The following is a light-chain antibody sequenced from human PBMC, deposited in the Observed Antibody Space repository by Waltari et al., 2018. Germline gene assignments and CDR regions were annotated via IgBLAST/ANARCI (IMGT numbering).Light chain of an antibody. CDR1: QSVLYSSNNQNY. CDR2: WAS. Sequence: DIVMTQSPDSLAVSLGERATINCTSSQSVLYSSNNQNYLAWYQQKPGPPPKLLIYWASTRESGVPDRFSGSGSGTDFTLTISSLQAEDVAVYYCQQYYTTPFTFGPGTKVDIK. V-gene: IGKV4-1*01. J-gene: IGKJ3*01. CDR3: QQYYTTPFT.